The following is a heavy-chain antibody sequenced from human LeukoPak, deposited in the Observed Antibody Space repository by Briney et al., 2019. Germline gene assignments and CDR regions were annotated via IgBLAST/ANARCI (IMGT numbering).Heavy chain of an antibody. D-gene: IGHD6-13*01. Sequence: GGSLRLSCAASGFTFSSYWMHWVRQAPGKGLVWVSRINSDGSSTSNADSVKGRFTIFRDNSKTTLYLQMNSLRAEDTAVYFCARDRQQLANFDYWGQGALVTVSS. CDR2: INSDGSST. CDR1: GFTFSSYW. V-gene: IGHV3-74*01. CDR3: ARDRQQLANFDY. J-gene: IGHJ4*02.